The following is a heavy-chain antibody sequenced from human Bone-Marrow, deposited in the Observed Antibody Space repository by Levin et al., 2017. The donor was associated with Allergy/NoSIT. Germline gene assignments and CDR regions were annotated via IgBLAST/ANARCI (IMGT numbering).Heavy chain of an antibody. CDR1: AFTFSSYS. CDR3: TRGGTTLTRHFDT. J-gene: IGHJ4*02. CDR2: ISGDVVTT. Sequence: PGGSLRLSCVGSAFTFSSYSMSWVRQAPGKGLEWVSIISGDVVTTVYADSVKGRFTISRDNSKNTLYLQMNSLRADDTAVYYCTRGGTTLTRHFDTWGQGTLVTVSS. V-gene: IGHV3-23*01. D-gene: IGHD4-17*01.